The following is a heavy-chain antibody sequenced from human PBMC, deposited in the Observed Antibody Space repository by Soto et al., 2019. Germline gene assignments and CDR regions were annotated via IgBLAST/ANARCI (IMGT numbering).Heavy chain of an antibody. CDR2: VDPSDSQT. Sequence: RGECLKISCKGSGYSFAGYWITWVRQKPGKGLEWMGRVDPSDSQTYYSPSFRGHVTISVTKSITTVFLQWSSLRASDTAMYYCARQIYDSDTGPNFQYYFDSWGQGTPVTVSS. CDR1: GYSFAGYW. D-gene: IGHD3-22*01. V-gene: IGHV5-10-1*01. CDR3: ARQIYDSDTGPNFQYYFDS. J-gene: IGHJ4*02.